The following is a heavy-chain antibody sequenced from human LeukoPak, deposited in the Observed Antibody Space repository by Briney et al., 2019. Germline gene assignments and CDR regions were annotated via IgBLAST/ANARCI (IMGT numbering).Heavy chain of an antibody. CDR2: ISYDGSNK. D-gene: IGHD3-3*01. V-gene: IGHV3-30*18. J-gene: IGHJ4*02. CDR3: AKATDRAITIFGVFIIRSPVN. Sequence: GGSLRLSCAASGFSFSSYGMDSVRQAPGKGLEWVAVISYDGSNKYYADSVKGRFTISRDNSKNTLYLQMNSLRAEDTAVYYCAKATDRAITIFGVFIIRSPVNWGQGTLVTVSS. CDR1: GFSFSSYG.